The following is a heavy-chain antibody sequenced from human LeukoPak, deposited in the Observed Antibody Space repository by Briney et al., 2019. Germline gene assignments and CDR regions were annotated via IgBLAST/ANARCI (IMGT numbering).Heavy chain of an antibody. CDR3: AKGKDC. CDR2: ISGSGGST. Sequence: PGGSLRLSCIVSGLTFRDAWMSWVRQAPGKGLEWVSAISGSGGSTSYADSVKGRFTISRDNSKNTLYLQMNSLRVDDTAVYYCAKGKDCWGQGTLVTVSS. J-gene: IGHJ4*02. V-gene: IGHV3-23*01. CDR1: GLTFRDAW.